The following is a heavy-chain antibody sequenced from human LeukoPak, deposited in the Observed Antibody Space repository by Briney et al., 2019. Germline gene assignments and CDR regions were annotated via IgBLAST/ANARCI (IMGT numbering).Heavy chain of an antibody. J-gene: IGHJ6*02. Sequence: GGSLRLSCAASEFTFNSYAMSWVRQAPGKGLEWVAGIYDGGKTYYGGSVKDRFIISRDSSRNSLFLQMYSLRAEDTAVYYCARGGYDMFLWGQGTTVTVSS. CDR3: ARGGYDMFL. V-gene: IGHV3-66*01. D-gene: IGHD3-22*01. CDR1: EFTFNSYA. CDR2: IYDGGKT.